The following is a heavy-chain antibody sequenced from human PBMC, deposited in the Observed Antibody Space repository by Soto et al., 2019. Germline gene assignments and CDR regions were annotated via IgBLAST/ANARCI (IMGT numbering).Heavy chain of an antibody. Sequence: PSETLSLTCTVSGGSISSYYWSWIRQPPGKGLEWIGYIYYSGSTNYNPSLKSRVTISVDTSKNQFSLKLSSVTAADTAVYYCQRVHTTDFWSGYYFEYWGQGPLVPVS. CDR2: IYYSGST. J-gene: IGHJ4*02. CDR3: QRVHTTDFWSGYYFEY. D-gene: IGHD3-3*01. V-gene: IGHV4-59*01. CDR1: GGSISSYY.